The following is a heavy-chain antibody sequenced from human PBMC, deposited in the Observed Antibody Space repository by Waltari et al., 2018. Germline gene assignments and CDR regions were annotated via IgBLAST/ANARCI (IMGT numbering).Heavy chain of an antibody. D-gene: IGHD2-21*01. Sequence: QVTLKESGPVLVKPTETLTLTCTVSGFSLSNARMGVSWIRQPPGKALEWLAHLFSNDEKTYSTSLKSRLTISKDTAKSQVGLTMTNMDPVDTATYYCARGVVVIALSYYFDYWGQGTLVTGSS. CDR1: GFSLSNARMG. CDR3: ARGVVVIALSYYFDY. J-gene: IGHJ4*02. V-gene: IGHV2-26*01. CDR2: LFSNDEK.